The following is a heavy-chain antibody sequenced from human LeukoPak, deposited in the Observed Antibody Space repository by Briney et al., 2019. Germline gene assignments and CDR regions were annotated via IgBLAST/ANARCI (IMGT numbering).Heavy chain of an antibody. J-gene: IGHJ1*01. CDR2: IYPSDSHN. V-gene: IGHV5-51*01. CDR3: ARLVRSYGGNSGYFQH. D-gene: IGHD4-23*01. Sequence: GESLKISCKGSGYRFSDYWIGWVRQMPGKGLEWMGVIYPSDSHNKYSPSFQGQVTISADKSISTAYLQWSSLKASDTAMYYCARLVRSYGGNSGYFQHWGQGTLVTVSS. CDR1: GYRFSDYW.